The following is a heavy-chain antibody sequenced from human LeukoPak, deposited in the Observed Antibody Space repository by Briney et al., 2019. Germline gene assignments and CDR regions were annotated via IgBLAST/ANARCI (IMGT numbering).Heavy chain of an antibody. CDR3: ATLGEDKTDTPFDY. CDR2: INPSTGGT. J-gene: IGHJ4*02. V-gene: IGHV1-2*06. Sequence: ASVKVSCKASGYTFTSYYMHWVRQAPGQGLEWMGRINPSTGGTDLAQKFQGKVSMTRDTSISTAYMELSRLGSDDTAVYYCATLGEDKTDTPFDYWGQGTLVTVSS. D-gene: IGHD3-16*01. CDR1: GYTFTSYY.